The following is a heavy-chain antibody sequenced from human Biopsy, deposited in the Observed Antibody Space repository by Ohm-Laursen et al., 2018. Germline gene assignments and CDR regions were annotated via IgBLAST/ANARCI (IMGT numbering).Heavy chain of an antibody. CDR1: GGTSSNFA. J-gene: IGHJ4*02. CDR2: IIPLIGLT. D-gene: IGHD2-15*01. CDR3: ARDCNGDNCGVDF. V-gene: IGHV1-69*04. Sequence: SSVKVSCKASGGTSSNFAINWVRQAPGQGLECMGRIIPLIGLTNYAQKFQGRVTITADKFTNTVYMELSSLRSDDTAVYFCARDCNGDNCGVDFWGQGTPVTVS.